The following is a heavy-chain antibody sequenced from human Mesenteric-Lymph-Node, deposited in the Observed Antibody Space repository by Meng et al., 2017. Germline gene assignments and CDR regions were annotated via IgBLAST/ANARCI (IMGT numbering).Heavy chain of an antibody. Sequence: SETLSLTCTVSGGSISSGSYYWSWIRQPAGKGLEWIGRIYTSGSTNYNPSLKSRVTISVDTSKNQFSLKLSSVTAADTAVYYCARRLRIQLWLNGGLDYWGQGTLVTVSS. CDR1: GGSISSGSYY. CDR3: ARRLRIQLWLNGGLDY. D-gene: IGHD5-18*01. CDR2: IYTSGST. J-gene: IGHJ4*02. V-gene: IGHV4-61*02.